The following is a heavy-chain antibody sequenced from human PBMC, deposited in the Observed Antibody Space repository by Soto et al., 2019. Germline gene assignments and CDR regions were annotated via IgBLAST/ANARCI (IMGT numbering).Heavy chain of an antibody. D-gene: IGHD2-15*01. V-gene: IGHV4-34*01. Sequence: QVQLQQWGAGLLKPSETLSLTCAVYGGSFSGYYWSWIRQPPGKGLEWIGEINHSGSTNYNPSLKSRVTISVDTSKNQFSLKLSSVTAADTAVYYCARTEGLAALKYFDYWGQGTLVTVSS. CDR1: GGSFSGYY. CDR2: INHSGST. J-gene: IGHJ4*02. CDR3: ARTEGLAALKYFDY.